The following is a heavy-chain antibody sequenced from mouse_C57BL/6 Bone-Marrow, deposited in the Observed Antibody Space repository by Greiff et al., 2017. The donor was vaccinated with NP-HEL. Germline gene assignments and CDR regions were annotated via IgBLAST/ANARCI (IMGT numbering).Heavy chain of an antibody. V-gene: IGHV5-6*01. CDR1: GFTFSSYG. CDR2: ISSGGSYT. J-gene: IGHJ1*03. Sequence: EVHLVESGGDLVKPGGSLKLSCAASGFTFSSYGMSWVRQTPDKRLEWVATISSGGSYTYYPDSVKGRFTISRDNAKNTLYLQMSSLKSEDTAMYYCARRPHYWYFDVWGTGTTVTVSS. CDR3: ARRPHYWYFDV.